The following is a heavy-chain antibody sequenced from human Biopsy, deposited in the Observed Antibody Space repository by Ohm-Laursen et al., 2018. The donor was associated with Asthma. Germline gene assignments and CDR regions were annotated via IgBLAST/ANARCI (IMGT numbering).Heavy chain of an antibody. Sequence: GASVKASCKSSGYNFISFAIHWVRQAPGQRLEWMGWVNTGNGDTKYSQKFQGRVTITRDTSASTAYMELRSLRSEDTATYYCARTYYDFLTGQVKDVFGAWGQGTMVTVSS. CDR1: GYNFISFA. D-gene: IGHD3-9*01. CDR2: VNTGNGDT. V-gene: IGHV1-3*04. CDR3: ARTYYDFLTGQVKDVFGA. J-gene: IGHJ3*01.